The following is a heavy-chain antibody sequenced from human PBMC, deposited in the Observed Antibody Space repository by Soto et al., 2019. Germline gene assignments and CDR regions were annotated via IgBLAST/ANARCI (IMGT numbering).Heavy chain of an antibody. Sequence: HPGGALRLSCAASGFTFSSYAMSWVRQAPGKGLEWVSAISGSGGSTYYADSVKGRFTISRDNSKNTLYLQMNSLRAEDTAVYYCAKDKGRSGSYYNPFCMDVWGQGTTVTVSS. J-gene: IGHJ6*02. CDR3: AKDKGRSGSYYNPFCMDV. V-gene: IGHV3-23*01. CDR2: ISGSGGST. D-gene: IGHD3-10*01. CDR1: GFTFSSYA.